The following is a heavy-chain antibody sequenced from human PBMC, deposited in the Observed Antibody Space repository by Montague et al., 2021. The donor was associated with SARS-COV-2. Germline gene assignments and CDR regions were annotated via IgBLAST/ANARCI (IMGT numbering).Heavy chain of an antibody. V-gene: IGHV4-39*01. J-gene: IGHJ6*02. CDR3: ASLNIVARTDYYYGSDF. D-gene: IGHD5-12*01. CDR2: IYYSGST. Sequence: SETLSLTCTVSGDSISTSQYYWGWIRQPPGKGLEWIGTIYYSGSTYYNPSLKSRVTISEDTSKNQFSLRLSSVTAADTAVYYCASLNIVARTDYYYGSDFWGRGTTVTVSS. CDR1: GDSISTSQYY.